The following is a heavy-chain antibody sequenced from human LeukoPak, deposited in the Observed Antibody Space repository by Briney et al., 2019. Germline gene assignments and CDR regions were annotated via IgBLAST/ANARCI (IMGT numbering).Heavy chain of an antibody. D-gene: IGHD3-10*01. J-gene: IGHJ6*03. Sequence: PSETLSLTCTVSGGSISSSSYYWGWIRQPPGKGLEWIGEINHSGSTNYNPSLKSRVTISVDTSKNQFSLKLSSVTAADTAVYYCARAPFSRPMVRGVGGEYYYYMDVWGKGTTVTVSS. CDR1: GGSISSSSYY. CDR2: INHSGST. CDR3: ARAPFSRPMVRGVGGEYYYYMDV. V-gene: IGHV4-39*07.